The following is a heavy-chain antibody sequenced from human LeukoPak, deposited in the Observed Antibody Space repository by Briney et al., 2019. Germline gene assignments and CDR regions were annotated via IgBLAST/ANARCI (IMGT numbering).Heavy chain of an antibody. J-gene: IGHJ6*02. D-gene: IGHD3-10*01. V-gene: IGHV1-2*02. CDR2: INPTRGGT. CDR1: GYSFTAYY. CDR3: ASLEYASGSSNSYYYYDGRDI. Sequence: HVASVKVSCKASGYSFTAYYIHWVRQAPGQGLEWMGRINPTRGGTKYAQKFLGRVTMSRDTSISTSYMELSSLRPDDTAVYYCASLEYASGSSNSYYYYDGRDIWGQGTTVTVSS.